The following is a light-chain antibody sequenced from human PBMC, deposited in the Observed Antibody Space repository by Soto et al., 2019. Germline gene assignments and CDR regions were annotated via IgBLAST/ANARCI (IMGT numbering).Light chain of an antibody. CDR3: CSYAGSSTYV. V-gene: IGLV2-23*01. CDR1: SNEVGSYNL. J-gene: IGLJ1*01. CDR2: EGS. Sequence: SAPTQPAPLPGSPGQLITHSCPRNSNEVGSYNLVSWYQQHPGKAPKLMIYEGSKRPSGVSNRFSGSKSGNTASLTISGLQAEDEADYYCCSYAGSSTYVFGTGTKVTVL.